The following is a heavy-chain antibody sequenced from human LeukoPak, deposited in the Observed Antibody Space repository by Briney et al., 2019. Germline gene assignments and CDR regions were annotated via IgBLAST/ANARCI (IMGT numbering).Heavy chain of an antibody. D-gene: IGHD3-10*01. V-gene: IGHV4-34*01. CDR2: INHSGST. CDR3: ARRVGRWFGERAYYYNYMDV. Sequence: SETLSLTCTVSGGSISSYYWTWIRQPPGKGLEWIGEINHSGSTKYNPSLKSRVTISVDTSKNQFSLKLSSVTAADTAVYYCARRVGRWFGERAYYYNYMDVWGKGTTVTISS. J-gene: IGHJ6*03. CDR1: GGSISSYY.